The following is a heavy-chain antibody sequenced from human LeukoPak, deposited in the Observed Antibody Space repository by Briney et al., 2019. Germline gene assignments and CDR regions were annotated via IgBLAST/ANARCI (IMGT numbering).Heavy chain of an antibody. V-gene: IGHV3-30*02. CDR3: AKTPRDHYDFWSGYYTTESID. J-gene: IGHJ4*02. Sequence: GGSLRLSCAASGFTFSSYGMHWVRQAPGKGLEWVALIRYDGSNKYYADSVKGRFTISRDNSKNTLYLQMNSLRAEDTAVYYCAKTPRDHYDFWSGYYTTESIDWGQGTLVTGSS. CDR1: GFTFSSYG. D-gene: IGHD3-3*01. CDR2: IRYDGSNK.